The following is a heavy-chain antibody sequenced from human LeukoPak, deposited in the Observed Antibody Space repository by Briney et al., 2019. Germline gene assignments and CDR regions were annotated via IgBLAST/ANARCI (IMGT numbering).Heavy chain of an antibody. J-gene: IGHJ5*02. Sequence: ASVKVSCKASGYTFTGYYMHWVRQAPGQGLEWMGWINPNSGGTNYAQKFQGRVTMTRDTSISTAYMELSRLRSDDTAVYYCARVVAGIPYNWFDPWGQGTLVTVSS. D-gene: IGHD6-19*01. CDR3: ARVVAGIPYNWFDP. V-gene: IGHV1-2*02. CDR2: INPNSGGT. CDR1: GYTFTGYY.